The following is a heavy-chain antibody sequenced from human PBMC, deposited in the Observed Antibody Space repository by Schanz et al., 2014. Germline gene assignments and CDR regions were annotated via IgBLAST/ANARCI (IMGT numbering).Heavy chain of an antibody. V-gene: IGHV1-18*01. J-gene: IGHJ4*02. D-gene: IGHD6-13*01. CDR1: GGTFSSFG. CDR2: ISACNGNT. Sequence: QVQLVQSGAEVKKPGSSVKVSCKASGGTFSSFGINWVRQAPGQGLEWMGWISACNGNTNYAQKLQGRVTMTTDTSTSTAYMEVSSLRSEDTAVYYCARSGSSNWYFFAYWGQGTLVAVSS. CDR3: ARSGSSNWYFFAY.